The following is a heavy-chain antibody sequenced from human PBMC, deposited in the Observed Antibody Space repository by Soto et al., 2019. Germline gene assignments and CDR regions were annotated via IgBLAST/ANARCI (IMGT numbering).Heavy chain of an antibody. J-gene: IGHJ4*02. D-gene: IGHD3-10*01. CDR3: AKDFTRLLWFGELSIALDY. CDR2: ISYDGSNK. V-gene: IGHV3-30*18. Sequence: GGSLRLSCAASGFTFSSYGVHWVRQAPGKGLEWVAVISYDGSNKYYADSVKGRFTISRDNSKNTLYLQMNSLGAEDTAVYYCAKDFTRLLWFGELSIALDYWGQGTLVTVSS. CDR1: GFTFSSYG.